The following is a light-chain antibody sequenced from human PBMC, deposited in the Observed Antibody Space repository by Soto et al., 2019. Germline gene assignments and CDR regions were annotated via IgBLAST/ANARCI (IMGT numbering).Light chain of an antibody. J-gene: IGKJ1*01. CDR3: QRRSNWSTT. V-gene: IGKV3D-20*02. CDR1: QSVSSNH. Sequence: DIVLTQSPGTLSLSPGERATLSCRASQSVSSNHLAWYHQKPGQAPRLLIYGGSSRATGIPARFSGSGSGTDFTLTISSLEPEDFAVYYCQRRSNWSTTFGQGTKVDIK. CDR2: GGS.